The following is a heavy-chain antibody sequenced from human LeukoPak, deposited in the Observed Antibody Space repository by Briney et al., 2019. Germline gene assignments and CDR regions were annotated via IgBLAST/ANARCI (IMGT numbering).Heavy chain of an antibody. CDR1: GYTFTSYD. D-gene: IGHD2-2*01. Sequence: ASVKVSCKASGYTFTSYDINWWRQATGQGLEWMGWMNPNSGNTGYAQKFQGSVTMTRNTSISTAYMELSSLRSEDTAVYYCARGNCSSTSCYPDYWGQGTLVTVSS. J-gene: IGHJ4*02. CDR2: MNPNSGNT. V-gene: IGHV1-8*01. CDR3: ARGNCSSTSCYPDY.